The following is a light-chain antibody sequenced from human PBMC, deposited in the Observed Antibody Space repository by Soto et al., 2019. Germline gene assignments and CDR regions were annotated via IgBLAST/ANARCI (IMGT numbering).Light chain of an antibody. CDR3: QQFDNVPIT. CDR1: QTIMTY. CDR2: AAS. J-gene: IGKJ1*01. V-gene: IGKV1-39*01. Sequence: DIQMTQSPSSLSASVGDEVTITCRASQTIMTYLNWYQLKPGKPPRLMIYAASSLQSGVPSRFSGSGSGTDFTLTISSLQPEDIATYYCQQFDNVPITFGQGTKVDI.